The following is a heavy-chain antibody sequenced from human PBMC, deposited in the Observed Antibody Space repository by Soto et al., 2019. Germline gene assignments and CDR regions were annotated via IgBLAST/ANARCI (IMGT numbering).Heavy chain of an antibody. D-gene: IGHD3-3*01. CDR1: GYTFTSYD. J-gene: IGHJ4*02. V-gene: IGHV1-8*01. CDR3: ANQVNTFYDFWRGYWAKYYFDN. Sequence: ASVKVSCKASGYTFTSYDINWVRQATGQGLEWMGWMNPNSGNTGYAQKFQGRVTMTRNTSISTAYMELSSLRSEDTAVYYCANQVNTFYDFWRGYWAKYYFDNGGQGTLVTVSS. CDR2: MNPNSGNT.